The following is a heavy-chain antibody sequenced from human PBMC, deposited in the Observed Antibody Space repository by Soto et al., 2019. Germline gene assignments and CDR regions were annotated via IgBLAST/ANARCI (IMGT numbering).Heavy chain of an antibody. CDR2: ITVSSSRSI. D-gene: IGHD3-3*01. CDR1: GFPFSSYT. CDR3: ARDDPIFGAIPRMDI. Sequence: EVQLVESGGGLVKPGGSLRLSCSASGFPFSSYTMYWVRQAPGKGLEWVSSITVSSSRSIFYADSVKGRFTISRDNANNILYLQMNNLRVEDTAVYFCARDDPIFGAIPRMDIWGQGTTVTVSS. J-gene: IGHJ6*02. V-gene: IGHV3-21*02.